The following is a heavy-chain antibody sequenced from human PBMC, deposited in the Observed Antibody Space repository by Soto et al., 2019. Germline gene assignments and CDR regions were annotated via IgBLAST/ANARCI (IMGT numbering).Heavy chain of an antibody. Sequence: PAGCLRLSCAASGFTLAKYTMGWVRQAPGKGLEWVAESYSTGGTEYADSVKGRFSISRDNSKNMLFLQMNSLRVEDTALYYCARDREPDGIWTFDSWGQGTLVTVSS. V-gene: IGHV3-23*01. CDR3: ARDREPDGIWTFDS. J-gene: IGHJ4*02. CDR1: GFTLAKYT. D-gene: IGHD3-9*01. CDR2: SYSTGGT.